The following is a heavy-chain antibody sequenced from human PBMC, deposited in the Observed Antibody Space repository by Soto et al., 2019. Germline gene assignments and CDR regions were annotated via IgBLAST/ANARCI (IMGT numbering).Heavy chain of an antibody. CDR3: AREILMVYAMVHMDAFDI. D-gene: IGHD2-8*01. CDR1: GFTFSSYA. V-gene: IGHV3-30-3*01. J-gene: IGHJ3*02. CDR2: ISYDGSNK. Sequence: GGSLRLSCAASGFTFSSYAMHWVRQAPGKGLEWVAVISYDGSNKYYADSVKGRFTISRDNSKNTLYLQMNSLRAEDTAVYYCAREILMVYAMVHMDAFDIWGQGTMVTVSS.